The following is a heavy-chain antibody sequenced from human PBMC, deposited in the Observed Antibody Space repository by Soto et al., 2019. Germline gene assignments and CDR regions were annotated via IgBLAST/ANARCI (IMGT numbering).Heavy chain of an antibody. CDR1: GFRFSTYT. D-gene: IGHD3-3*01. V-gene: IGHV3-21*01. CDR3: ARSSLGILRFLEWSFDY. J-gene: IGHJ4*02. CDR2: ISSSSSYI. Sequence: GGSLGLSCAASGFRFSTYTMSWVRQAPGKGLEWVSPISSSSSYIYYSDSMKGRFTISRDNAKNSLFLQMNSLRLEDTAVYYCARSSLGILRFLEWSFDYWGQGTLVTVSS.